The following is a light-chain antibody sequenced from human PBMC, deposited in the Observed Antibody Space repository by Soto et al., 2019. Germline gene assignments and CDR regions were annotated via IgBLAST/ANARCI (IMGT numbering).Light chain of an antibody. CDR1: SNDVGGYNY. CDR3: SSYTAFSTWV. Sequence: QSALTQPASVSGSPGQSITISCTGTSNDVGGYNYVSWYQQHPGKAPQLIIYEVSNRPSGVSHRFSGSKSGDTASLTISGLQAEDGADYYCSSYTAFSTWVVGGGTKLTVL. CDR2: EVS. J-gene: IGLJ3*02. V-gene: IGLV2-14*01.